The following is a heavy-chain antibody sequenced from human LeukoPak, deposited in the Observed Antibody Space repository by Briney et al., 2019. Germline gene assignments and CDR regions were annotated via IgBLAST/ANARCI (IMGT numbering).Heavy chain of an antibody. CDR2: IKQDGSDK. CDR3: AIIPRAAAGPSARSPFHY. CDR1: GFTFSSYW. D-gene: IGHD6-13*01. V-gene: IGHV3-7*01. Sequence: GGSLRLSCEVSGFTFSSYWMNWVRQAPGKGLEWVANIKQDGSDKYYVDSVKGRFAISRDNAKNSLYLQMNSLRAEDTAVYYCAIIPRAAAGPSARSPFHYWGQGTLVTVSS. J-gene: IGHJ4*02.